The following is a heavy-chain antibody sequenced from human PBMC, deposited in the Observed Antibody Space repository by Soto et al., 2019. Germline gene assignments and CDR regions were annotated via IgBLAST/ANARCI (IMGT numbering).Heavy chain of an antibody. J-gene: IGHJ4*02. V-gene: IGHV3-13*01. CDR1: WFTFISYD. Sequence: GGSLRLSCASTWFTFISYDMHWVRQATGKGLEWVSAIGTAGDTYYPGSVKGRFTISRENAKNSLYLQMNSLRAGGTAVYYCARVGAVAAVDYWGQGT. D-gene: IGHD6-19*01. CDR2: IGTAGDT. CDR3: ARVGAVAAVDY.